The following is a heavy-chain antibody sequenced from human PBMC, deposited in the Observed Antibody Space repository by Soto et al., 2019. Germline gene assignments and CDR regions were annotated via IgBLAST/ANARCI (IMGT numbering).Heavy chain of an antibody. Sequence: ASVKVCCKTSGYTFTGHYIHWVRQAPQQGPEWMGEIGPESGATRYAQKFRGRVTMTMDTSITTVYMELKNLSPDDTAVYYCGRGRSGQIVIFYWGQGTLVTVSS. CDR2: IGPESGAT. J-gene: IGHJ4*02. D-gene: IGHD3-3*02. CDR1: GYTFTGHY. V-gene: IGHV1-2*02. CDR3: GRGRSGQIVIFY.